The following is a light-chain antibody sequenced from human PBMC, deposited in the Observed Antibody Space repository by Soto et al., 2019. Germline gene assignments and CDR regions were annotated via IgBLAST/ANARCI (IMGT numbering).Light chain of an antibody. J-gene: IGLJ1*01. V-gene: IGLV2-18*01. CDR3: SLYTSSRTV. Sequence: QSALTQPPSVSGSPGQSVTISCTGTSSDVGSYNRVSWYQQPPGTAPKLMIYEVSNRPSGVPDRFSGSKSGNTASLTISGLQAEDEADYYCSLYTSSRTVFGTGTKVTVL. CDR2: EVS. CDR1: SSDVGSYNR.